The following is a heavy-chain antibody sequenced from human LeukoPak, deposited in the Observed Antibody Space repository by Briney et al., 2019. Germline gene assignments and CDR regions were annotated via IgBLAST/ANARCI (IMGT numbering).Heavy chain of an antibody. V-gene: IGHV3-23*01. D-gene: IGHD6-13*01. Sequence: PGGSLRLSCAASGFTFSSSVINWVRQAPGKGLEWVSGISCSGGNTYYADSVKGRFTISRDNSKNTLYLQMNSLRAEDTAVYYCAKHPSSTSWYDRYCHYWGQGTLVTVSS. CDR3: AKHPSSTSWYDRYCHY. CDR2: ISCSGGNT. J-gene: IGHJ4*02. CDR1: GFTFSSSV.